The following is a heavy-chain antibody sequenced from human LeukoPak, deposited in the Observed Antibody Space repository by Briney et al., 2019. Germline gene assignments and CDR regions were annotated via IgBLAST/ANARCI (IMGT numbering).Heavy chain of an antibody. Sequence: PGGSLRLSRAASGFTFSNYDMHWVRQAAGRGLEWVSGIGTAGDTYYPASVKGRFTISRENAKSSLYLQMNSLSAGDTAVYYCASSPAYSSSWYAIDNWGQGTLVTVSS. D-gene: IGHD6-13*01. CDR1: GFTFSNYD. J-gene: IGHJ4*02. V-gene: IGHV3-13*01. CDR3: ASSPAYSSSWYAIDN. CDR2: IGTAGDT.